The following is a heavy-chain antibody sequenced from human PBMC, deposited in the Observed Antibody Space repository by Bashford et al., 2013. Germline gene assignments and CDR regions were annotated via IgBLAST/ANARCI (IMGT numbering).Heavy chain of an antibody. V-gene: IGHV4-39*01. Sequence: SETLSLTCTVSGGSISSSSYYWGWIRQPPGKGLEWIGSIYYSGSTYYNPSLKSRVTISVDTSKNQFSLKLSSVTAADTAVYYCARHVDYGDYRHFDYWGQGTLVTVSS. CDR2: IYYSGST. J-gene: IGHJ4*02. D-gene: IGHD4-17*01. CDR1: GGSISSSSYY. CDR3: ARHVDYGDYRHFDY.